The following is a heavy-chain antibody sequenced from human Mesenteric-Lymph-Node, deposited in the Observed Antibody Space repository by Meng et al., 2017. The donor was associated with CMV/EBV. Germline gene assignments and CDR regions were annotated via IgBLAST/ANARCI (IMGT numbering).Heavy chain of an antibody. CDR2: ISSTSSYT. CDR3: ARLEQQLDTLDY. D-gene: IGHD6-13*01. CDR1: GISFGDST. Sequence: SCEASGISFGDSTMTWDRQAPGKGLEWVSSISSTSSYTFSADSVKGRVTISRDNAKNSLYLQMNSLRAEDTAVYYCARLEQQLDTLDYWGQGTLVTVSS. J-gene: IGHJ4*02. V-gene: IGHV3-21*01.